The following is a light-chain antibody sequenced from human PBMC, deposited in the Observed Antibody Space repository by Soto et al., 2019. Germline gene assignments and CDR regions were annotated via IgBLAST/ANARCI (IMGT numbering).Light chain of an antibody. CDR2: GAS. V-gene: IGKV3-20*01. Sequence: EIVLTQSPGTLSLSPGERATLSCRASQSVSSNYLAWYQQKPGQAPRLLIYGASSRATGIPDKFSGSRSGTDFTLIISRLEPEDFAVYYCQQYDSSPLTFGGGTKVEIK. CDR1: QSVSSNY. J-gene: IGKJ4*01. CDR3: QQYDSSPLT.